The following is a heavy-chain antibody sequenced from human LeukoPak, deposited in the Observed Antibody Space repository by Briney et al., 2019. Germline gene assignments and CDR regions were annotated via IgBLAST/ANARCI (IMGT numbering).Heavy chain of an antibody. CDR1: GFSFSSYG. CDR2: IRYDGTNK. CDR3: ARDGVVAATKSDY. D-gene: IGHD2-15*01. Sequence: GGSLRLSCAASGFSFSSYGIHWVRQAPGKGLEWVAYIRYDGTNKYYADSVKGRFTISRDNSKNTLYLQMNSLRAEDTAVYYCARDGVVAATKSDYWGQGTLVTVSS. V-gene: IGHV3-30*02. J-gene: IGHJ4*02.